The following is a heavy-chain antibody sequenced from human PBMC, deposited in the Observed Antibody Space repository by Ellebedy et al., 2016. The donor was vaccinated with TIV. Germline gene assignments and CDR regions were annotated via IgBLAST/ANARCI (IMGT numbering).Heavy chain of an antibody. CDR1: GVTFSYAR. CDR3: STFNDFAEQRSEY. D-gene: IGHD3-3*01. V-gene: IGHV3-15*04. CDR2: IEVAADGGTT. Sequence: GESLKISCVGFGVTFSYARMTWYRQAPGKGLDWVGRIEVAADGGTTDYGAPVQGRFIISRDDRKNTLYLQMNSLKTEDTAVYYCSTFNDFAEQRSEYWGQGTLVTVSS. J-gene: IGHJ4*02.